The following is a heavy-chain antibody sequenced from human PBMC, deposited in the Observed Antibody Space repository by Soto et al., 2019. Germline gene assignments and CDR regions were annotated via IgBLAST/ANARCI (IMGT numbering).Heavy chain of an antibody. J-gene: IGHJ6*02. CDR1: GFTFSNYN. V-gene: IGHV3-21*01. CDR2: IGTSSSYI. CDR3: ARVQAVAALYGSDV. D-gene: IGHD6-19*01. Sequence: EVQLVESGGGLVKPGGSLRLSSAASGFTFSNYNINWVRQAPGKGLEWVSSIGTSSSYIYYADSVKGRFTISRDNAKNSLYLQMNSLRAEDTAVYYCARVQAVAALYGSDVWGQGTTVTVSS.